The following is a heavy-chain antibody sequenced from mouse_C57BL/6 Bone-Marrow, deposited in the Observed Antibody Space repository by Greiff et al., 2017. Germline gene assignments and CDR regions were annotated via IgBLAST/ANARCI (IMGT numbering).Heavy chain of an antibody. D-gene: IGHD1-1*01. J-gene: IGHJ1*03. CDR3: RSDYYGSSYWYFDV. CDR2: YPGSGNTY. V-gene: IGHV1-83*01. Sequence: VQVVESGPELVKPGASVKMSCKASGYTFTDYYMHWVKQKPGKGLEWIGEIYPGSGNTYYNEKFKGKATLTADTSSSTAYMQLSSLTSEDSAVYFCARSDYYGSSYWYFDVWGTGTTVTVSS. CDR1: YTFTDYYM.